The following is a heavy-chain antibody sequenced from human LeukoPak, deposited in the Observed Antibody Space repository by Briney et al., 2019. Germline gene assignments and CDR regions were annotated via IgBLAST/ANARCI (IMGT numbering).Heavy chain of an antibody. Sequence: SETLSLTCTVSGGSISSGDYYWSWIRQPPGQGLEWIRYIYYSGSTYYNPSLKSRVTISVDTSKNQFSLKLSSVTAADTAVYYCARGDRIQLWLLYYFDYWGQGTLVTVSS. CDR1: GGSISSGDYY. V-gene: IGHV4-30-4*01. J-gene: IGHJ4*02. CDR2: IYYSGST. CDR3: ARGDRIQLWLLYYFDY. D-gene: IGHD5-18*01.